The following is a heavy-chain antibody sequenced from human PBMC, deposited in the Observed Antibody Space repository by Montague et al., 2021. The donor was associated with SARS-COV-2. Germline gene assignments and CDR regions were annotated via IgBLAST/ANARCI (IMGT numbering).Heavy chain of an antibody. V-gene: IGHV6-1*01. J-gene: IGHJ6*02. D-gene: IGHD5-12*01. CDR1: GDSVSSDSAA. CDR3: ARRPLGYDFVYYYYGMDV. CDR2: TYYRSKWYN. Sequence: CAISGDSVSSDSAAWNWIRQSPSRGLEWLGRTYYRSKWYNDYAVSVKSRITINPDTSKNQFSLQLNSVTPEDTAVYYCARRPLGYDFVYYYYGMDVWGQGTTVTVSS.